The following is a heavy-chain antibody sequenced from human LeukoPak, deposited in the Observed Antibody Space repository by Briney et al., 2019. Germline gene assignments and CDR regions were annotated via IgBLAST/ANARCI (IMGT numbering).Heavy chain of an antibody. V-gene: IGHV3-30*02. CDR2: IRYDGSNK. CDR1: GFTFSSYG. CDR3: AKDRYSSSPSFDY. Sequence: PGGSLSLSCAASGFTFSSYGMHWVRQAPGKGLEWVAFIRYDGSNKYYADSVKGRFTISRDNSKNTLYLQMNSLRAEDTAVYYCAKDRYSSSPSFDYWGQGTLVTVSS. D-gene: IGHD6-6*01. J-gene: IGHJ4*02.